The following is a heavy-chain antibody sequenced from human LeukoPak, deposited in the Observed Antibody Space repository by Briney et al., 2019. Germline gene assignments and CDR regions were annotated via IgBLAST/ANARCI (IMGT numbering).Heavy chain of an antibody. J-gene: IGHJ3*02. CDR1: GGSISSYY. V-gene: IGHV4-4*07. D-gene: IGHD3-3*01. CDR3: ARISPLEWLLKSYVFDI. Sequence: SETLSLTCTVSGGSISSYYWSWIRQPAGKGLEWIGRIYTSGSTNYNPSLKSRVSMSVDTSKNQFSLKLSSVTAADTAVYYCARISPLEWLLKSYVFDIWGQGTMVTVSS. CDR2: IYTSGST.